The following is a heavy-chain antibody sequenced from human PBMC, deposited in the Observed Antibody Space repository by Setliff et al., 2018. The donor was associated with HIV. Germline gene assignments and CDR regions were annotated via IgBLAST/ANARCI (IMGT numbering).Heavy chain of an antibody. Sequence: RASVKVSCKASGYTFTSYIHWVRQAPGQGLECMGMINPIFNTANYAQKFQGRVTITADESTSTAYMELSSLRSEDTAVYYCARIVRPSYYYYYYMDVWGKGTTVTVSS. D-gene: IGHD3-10*02. CDR2: INPIFNTA. V-gene: IGHV1-69*13. J-gene: IGHJ6*03. CDR1: GYTFTSY. CDR3: ARIVRPSYYYYYYMDV.